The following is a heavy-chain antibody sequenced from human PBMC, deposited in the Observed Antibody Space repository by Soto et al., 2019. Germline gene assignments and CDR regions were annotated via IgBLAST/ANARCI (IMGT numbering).Heavy chain of an antibody. Sequence: ASVKVSCKASGYTFTGYYMHWVRQAPGQGLEWMGWINPNSGGTNYAQKLQGRVTMTTDTSTSTAYMELRSLRSDDTGVYYCARGSGYSSGWRLFDYWGQGTLVTVSS. CDR3: ARGSGYSSGWRLFDY. CDR1: GYTFTGYY. D-gene: IGHD6-19*01. CDR2: INPNSGGT. V-gene: IGHV1-2*02. J-gene: IGHJ4*02.